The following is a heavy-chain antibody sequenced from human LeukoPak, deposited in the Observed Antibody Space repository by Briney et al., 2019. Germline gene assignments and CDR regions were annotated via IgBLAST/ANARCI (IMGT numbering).Heavy chain of an antibody. D-gene: IGHD3-16*02. CDR3: AADLDVWGSYRLDY. Sequence: SVKVSCKASGFTFTSSAMQWVRQARGQRLEWIGWIVVGSGNTNYAQKFQERVTITRDMSTSTAYMELSSLRSEDAAVYYCAADLDVWGSYRLDYWGQGTLVTVSS. CDR2: IVVGSGNT. V-gene: IGHV1-58*02. CDR1: GFTFTSSA. J-gene: IGHJ4*02.